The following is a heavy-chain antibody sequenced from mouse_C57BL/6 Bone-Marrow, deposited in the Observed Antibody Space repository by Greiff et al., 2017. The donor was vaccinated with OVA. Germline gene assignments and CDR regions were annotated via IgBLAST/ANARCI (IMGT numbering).Heavy chain of an antibody. D-gene: IGHD2-4*01. CDR3: ARDYDYD. CDR2: ISDGGSYT. CDR1: GFTFSSYA. J-gene: IGHJ2*01. Sequence: EVKLVESGGGLVKPGGSLKLSCAASGFTFSSYAMSWVRQTPEKRLEWVATISDGGSYTYYPDNVKGRFTISRDNAKNNLYLQMNDLKSEDTAMYYCARDYDYDGGQGTTLTVSS. V-gene: IGHV5-4*01.